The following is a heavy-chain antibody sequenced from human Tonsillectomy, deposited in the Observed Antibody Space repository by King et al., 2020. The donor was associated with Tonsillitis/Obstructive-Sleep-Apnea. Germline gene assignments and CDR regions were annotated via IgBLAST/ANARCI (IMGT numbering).Heavy chain of an antibody. CDR1: GGSFSGYY. J-gene: IGHJ5*02. Sequence: VQLQQWGAGLLKPSETLSLTCVVYGGSFSGYYWSWIRQPPGKGLEWIGEIDHSGGTNYNPSLKSGVSVSADTSKKQFSLKLRSVTAADTAVYYCARLISGDYSNGNWFDPWGQGTLAT. D-gene: IGHD4-11*01. CDR3: ARLISGDYSNGNWFDP. CDR2: IDHSGGT. V-gene: IGHV4-34*01.